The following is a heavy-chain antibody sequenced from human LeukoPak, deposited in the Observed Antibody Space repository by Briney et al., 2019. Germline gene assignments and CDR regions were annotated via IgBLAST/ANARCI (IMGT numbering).Heavy chain of an antibody. J-gene: IGHJ4*02. V-gene: IGHV1-2*02. CDR3: ARDPRPSPDLGSRGY. CDR2: INPNSGGT. CDR1: GYTFTGYY. D-gene: IGHD3-10*01. Sequence: ASVKVSCKASGYTFTGYYMHWVRQAPGQGLEWMGWINPNSGGTNYAQKFQGRVTMTRDTSISTAYMELSRLRSDDTAVYYCARDPRPSPDLGSRGYWGQGTLVTVSS.